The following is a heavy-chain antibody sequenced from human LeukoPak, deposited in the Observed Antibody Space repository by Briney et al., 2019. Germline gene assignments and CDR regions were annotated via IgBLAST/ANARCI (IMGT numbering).Heavy chain of an antibody. Sequence: ASVKVSCKASGYTFTNYYIHWVRQAPGQGLDWMGWISAYNGNTNYAQKLQGRVTMTTDTSTSTAYMELRSLRSDDTAVYYCARGPRDDSSSSDYWGQGTLVSVSS. CDR1: GYTFTNYY. D-gene: IGHD6-6*01. CDR3: ARGPRDDSSSSDY. J-gene: IGHJ4*02. CDR2: ISAYNGNT. V-gene: IGHV1-18*04.